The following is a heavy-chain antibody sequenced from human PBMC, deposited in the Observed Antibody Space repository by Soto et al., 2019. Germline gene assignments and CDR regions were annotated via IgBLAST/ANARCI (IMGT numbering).Heavy chain of an antibody. D-gene: IGHD3-16*02. V-gene: IGHV4-30-4*01. CDR1: GGSISSGDYY. J-gene: IGHJ5*02. Sequence: SETLSLTCTVSGGSISSGDYYWSWIRQPPGKGLEWIGYIYYSGSTYYNPSLKSRVTISVDTSKNQFSLKLSSVTAADTAVYYCARRQRMDNSYPEGNWFDPWGQGTLVTVSS. CDR2: IYYSGST. CDR3: ARRQRMDNSYPEGNWFDP.